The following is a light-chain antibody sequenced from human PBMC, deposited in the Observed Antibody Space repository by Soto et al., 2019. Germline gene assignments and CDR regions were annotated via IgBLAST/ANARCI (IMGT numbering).Light chain of an antibody. CDR2: KAS. J-gene: IGKJ1*01. Sequence: DIQMTQSPATLSASVGDRVTITCRANQSISSWLAWYQQKPGKAPKLLIYKASSLESGVPSRFSGSGSGTKFTLTISSLQPDDFASYYCKQYNSYSWTFGQGTKVDIK. CDR1: QSISSW. CDR3: KQYNSYSWT. V-gene: IGKV1-5*03.